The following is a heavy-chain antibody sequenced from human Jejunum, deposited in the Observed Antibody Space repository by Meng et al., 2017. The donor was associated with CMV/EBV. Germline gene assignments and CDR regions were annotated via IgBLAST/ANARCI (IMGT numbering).Heavy chain of an antibody. J-gene: IGHJ4*02. Sequence: GDSIARHYWSWIRQPPGKGLEWMGYVYYSGSATYSPSLRSRVSISVDMSKNQVSLNLRSVTAADTAMYFCARGIGHASNNSHDYWGQGTLVTVSS. V-gene: IGHV4-59*11. D-gene: IGHD1-1*01. CDR3: ARGIGHASNNSHDY. CDR1: GDSIARHY. CDR2: VYYSGSA.